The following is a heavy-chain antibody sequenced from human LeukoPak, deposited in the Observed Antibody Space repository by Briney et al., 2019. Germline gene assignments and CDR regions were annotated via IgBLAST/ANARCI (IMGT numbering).Heavy chain of an antibody. Sequence: ASVKVSCKASGYTFTSYGISWVRQAPGQGLEWVGWISAYNGNTNYAQKLQGRVTMTTDTSTSTAYMELRSLRSDDTAVYYCARDSDIVVVPAAISFDPWGQGTLVTVSS. CDR3: ARDSDIVVVPAAISFDP. CDR2: ISAYNGNT. V-gene: IGHV1-18*01. J-gene: IGHJ5*02. CDR1: GYTFTSYG. D-gene: IGHD2-2*01.